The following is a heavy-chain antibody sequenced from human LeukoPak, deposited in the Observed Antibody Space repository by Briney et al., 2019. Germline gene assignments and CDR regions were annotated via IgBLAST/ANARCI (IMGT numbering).Heavy chain of an antibody. CDR3: ARDGYCSGSSCYSTTDY. V-gene: IGHV3-30*02. Sequence: GGSLRLSCAASGFSFNRFGLHWVRQAPGKGLEWMAFIRDNGSTRYYADSVKGRFTVSRDNSKNTLYLQMDSLRTEDTAVYYCARDGYCSGSSCYSTTDYWGQGTLVTVSS. CDR2: IRDNGSTR. CDR1: GFSFNRFG. D-gene: IGHD2-15*01. J-gene: IGHJ4*02.